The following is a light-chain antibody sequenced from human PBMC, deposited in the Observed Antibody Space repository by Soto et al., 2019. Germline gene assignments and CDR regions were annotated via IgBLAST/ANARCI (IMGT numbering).Light chain of an antibody. CDR3: QQYNNWPPLT. CDR2: GAF. V-gene: IGKV3-15*01. CDR1: QNINFN. J-gene: IGKJ4*01. Sequence: EIVMTQSPATLSVSPGERATLSCRASQNINFNLAWYQQKPGQAPRLLIYGAFTRATGIPARFSGSGSGTEFTLTISSLQPEDFVVYYCQQYNNWPPLTFGGGTKVKIK.